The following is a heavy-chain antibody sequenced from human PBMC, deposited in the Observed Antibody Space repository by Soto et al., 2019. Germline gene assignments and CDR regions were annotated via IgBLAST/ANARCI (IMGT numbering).Heavy chain of an antibody. Sequence: QLQLQESGPGLVKPSETLSLTCTVSGGSISSSSYYWGWIRQPPGKGLEWIGSIYYSGSTYYNPALTSRVTISVDTSKNQFSLKLRAVSAADTAVYYCARLGNQLLYRGAFDIWGQGTMVTVSS. CDR1: GGSISSSSYY. CDR3: ARLGNQLLYRGAFDI. V-gene: IGHV4-39*01. CDR2: IYYSGST. D-gene: IGHD2-2*02. J-gene: IGHJ3*02.